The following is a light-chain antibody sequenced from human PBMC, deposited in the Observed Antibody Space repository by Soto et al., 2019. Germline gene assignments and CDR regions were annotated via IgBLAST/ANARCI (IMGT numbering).Light chain of an antibody. V-gene: IGKV1-5*03. CDR1: QSISSW. CDR2: KAS. J-gene: IGKJ1*01. Sequence: DIQMTQSPSTLSASVVDRVTITCRASQSISSWLAWYQQKPGKAPKLLIYKASTLKSGVPSRFSGTGSGTDFTLTISSLQPEDFATYFCQQAFSAEWTFGQGTKVDIK. CDR3: QQAFSAEWT.